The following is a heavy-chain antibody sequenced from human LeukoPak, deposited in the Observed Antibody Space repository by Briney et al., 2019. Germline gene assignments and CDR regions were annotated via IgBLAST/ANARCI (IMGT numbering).Heavy chain of an antibody. Sequence: GESLKISCKGSGYSFTSYWIGWVRQMPGKGLEWMGIIYPGDSDTRYSPSFQGQVTISADKSISTAYLQWSSLKASDTAMYYCERQDYYYDSSGYFRLLDYWGQGTLVTVSS. CDR2: IYPGDSDT. V-gene: IGHV5-51*01. CDR3: ERQDYYYDSSGYFRLLDY. CDR1: GYSFTSYW. J-gene: IGHJ4*02. D-gene: IGHD3-22*01.